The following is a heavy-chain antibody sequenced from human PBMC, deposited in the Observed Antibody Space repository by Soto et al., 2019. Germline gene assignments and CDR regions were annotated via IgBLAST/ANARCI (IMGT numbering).Heavy chain of an antibody. V-gene: IGHV4-4*07. CDR1: GDSITSYY. J-gene: IGHJ4*02. D-gene: IGHD3-22*01. CDR2: VFSSGTT. Sequence: SETLSLTCTVSGDSITSYYWTWIRQTAGKRLECIGRVFSSGTTNYNPSLKSRVTMSVDTSKNQLSLKLTSVTAADTAVYYCARVGDSGYYWYFDYWGQGALVTVSS. CDR3: ARVGDSGYYWYFDY.